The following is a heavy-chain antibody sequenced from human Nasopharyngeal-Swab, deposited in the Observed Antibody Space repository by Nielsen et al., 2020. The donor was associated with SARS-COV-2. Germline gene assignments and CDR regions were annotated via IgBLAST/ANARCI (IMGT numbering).Heavy chain of an antibody. CDR3: ARDLWRRAARDYYYYGMDV. CDR1: GGTFSSYA. J-gene: IGHJ6*02. Sequence: SVKVSCKASGGTFSSYAISWVRQAPGQGLEWMGGIIPIFGTANYAQKLQGRVTITADESTSTAYMELSSLRSEDTAVYYCARDLWRRAARDYYYYGMDVWGQGTTVTVSS. V-gene: IGHV1-69*13. D-gene: IGHD3-3*01. CDR2: IIPIFGTA.